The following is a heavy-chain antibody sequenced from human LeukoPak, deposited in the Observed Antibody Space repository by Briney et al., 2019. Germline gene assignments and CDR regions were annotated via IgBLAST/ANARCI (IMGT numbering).Heavy chain of an antibody. CDR2: INSDQSNT. Sequence: PGGSLRLSCAASGFTFRLYWMHWVRQAPGKGLVWVSRINSDQSNTTYADSVKGRFTISRDNAKNTLYLQMNSLRAEDTAVYYCAKPYVPRMVVDDAFDIWGQGIMVTVSS. D-gene: IGHD2-15*01. V-gene: IGHV3-74*01. J-gene: IGHJ3*02. CDR1: GFTFRLYW. CDR3: AKPYVPRMVVDDAFDI.